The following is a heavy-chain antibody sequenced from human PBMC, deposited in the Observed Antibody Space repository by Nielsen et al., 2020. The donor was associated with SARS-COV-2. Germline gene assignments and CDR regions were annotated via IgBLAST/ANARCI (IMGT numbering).Heavy chain of an antibody. CDR3: AKDLEGLRLGLDV. Sequence: GGSLRLSCAASGFSFRNYGMYWVRQAPGKGLEWVAVISFDGSNEYYVDSVKGRFTISRDNTMNKLYLQMNNLRPEDTAVYYCAKDLEGLRLGLDVWGQGTTLTVSS. J-gene: IGHJ6*02. CDR2: ISFDGSNE. V-gene: IGHV3-30*18. CDR1: GFSFRNYG.